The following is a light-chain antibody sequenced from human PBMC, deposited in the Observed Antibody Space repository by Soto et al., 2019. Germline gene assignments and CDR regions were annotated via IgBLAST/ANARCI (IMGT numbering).Light chain of an antibody. J-gene: IGKJ1*01. Sequence: DIQMTQSPSSLSASVGDRVTITCRASQSMSSYLNWYQQKPGKSPNRLIYAASSFQSGVPSRFSGSGSVTDFTLTISRLQPEDFAAYYFQQSYSTPRTFGQGTKVEIK. CDR2: AAS. V-gene: IGKV1-39*01. CDR1: QSMSSY. CDR3: QQSYSTPRT.